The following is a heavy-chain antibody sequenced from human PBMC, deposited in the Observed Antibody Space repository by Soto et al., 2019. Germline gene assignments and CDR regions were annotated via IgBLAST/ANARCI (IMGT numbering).Heavy chain of an antibody. CDR2: IIPIFGTA. CDR3: ARWGVRELPFDY. V-gene: IGHV1-69*01. J-gene: IGHJ4*02. D-gene: IGHD1-26*01. Sequence: QVQLVQSGAEVKKPGSSVKVSCKASGGTFSSYAISWVRQAPGQALEWMGGIIPIFGTAIYAHKFQCRVTITADESTSTAYMELSSLRSEDTAVYYCARWGVRELPFDYWGQGTLVTVSS. CDR1: GGTFSSYA.